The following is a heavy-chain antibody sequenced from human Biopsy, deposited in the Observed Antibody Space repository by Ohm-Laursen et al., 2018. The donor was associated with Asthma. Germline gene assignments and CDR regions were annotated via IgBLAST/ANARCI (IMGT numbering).Heavy chain of an antibody. V-gene: IGHV3-30*03. CDR2: ISFDGSNK. CDR3: ARDGPELPTELDY. D-gene: IGHD1-14*01. CDR1: GFTFSNYG. J-gene: IGHJ4*02. Sequence: SLRLSCSASGFTFSNYGMHWVRQAPGKGLDWVAVISFDGSNKNYTDSVKGRFTISRDNSRNTLHLQMNSLRAEDTAVYYCARDGPELPTELDYWGPGTLVTVSS.